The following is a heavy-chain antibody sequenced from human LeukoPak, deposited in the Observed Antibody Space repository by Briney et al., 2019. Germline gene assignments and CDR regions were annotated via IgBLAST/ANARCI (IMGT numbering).Heavy chain of an antibody. Sequence: GGSLRLSCSASGFTFSRYAMHWVRQAPGKGLEYVSGVTSNGGSTYYADSVKGRFTISRDNSKNTLYLQMSTLRAEDTAVYYCVKSSGSSWYMFDYWGQGTLVTVSS. V-gene: IGHV3-64D*09. CDR3: VKSSGSSWYMFDY. CDR2: VTSNGGST. D-gene: IGHD6-13*01. CDR1: GFTFSRYA. J-gene: IGHJ4*02.